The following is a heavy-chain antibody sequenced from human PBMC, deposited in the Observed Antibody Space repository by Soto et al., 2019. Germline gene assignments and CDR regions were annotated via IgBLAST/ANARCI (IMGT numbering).Heavy chain of an antibody. Sequence: PGESLKISCQGSGYSFTSYWIGWVRQMPGKGLEWMGIIYPGDSDTRYSPSFQGQVTISADKSISTAYLQWSSLKASDTAMYYCARHGSSSWYEYYYYGMDVWGQGTTVTVSS. CDR2: IYPGDSDT. J-gene: IGHJ6*02. V-gene: IGHV5-51*01. CDR1: GYSFTSYW. CDR3: ARHGSSSWYEYYYYGMDV. D-gene: IGHD6-13*01.